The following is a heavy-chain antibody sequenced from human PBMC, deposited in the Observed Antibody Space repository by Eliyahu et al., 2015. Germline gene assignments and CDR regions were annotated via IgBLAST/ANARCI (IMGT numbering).Heavy chain of an antibody. Sequence: QVQLVQSGTEVKKPGASVKVSCXSLGYTFTKYYIHWVRQAPXXGLEWMGIINSSDGSXSYTQKXQGRVTLTRDTSTSTVSMELNSLTYEDTAVYYCARETTYMGESFDNWGQGTLVTVSS. J-gene: IGHJ4*02. CDR2: INSSDGSX. CDR3: ARETTYMGESFDN. D-gene: IGHD3-16*01. CDR1: GYTFTKYY. V-gene: IGHV1-46*01.